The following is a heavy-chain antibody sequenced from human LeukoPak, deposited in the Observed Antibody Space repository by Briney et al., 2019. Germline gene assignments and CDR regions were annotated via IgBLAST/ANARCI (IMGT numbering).Heavy chain of an antibody. J-gene: IGHJ3*02. V-gene: IGHV4-38-2*02. CDR1: GYSIISGFH. CDR3: ARDMTGSGWNDAFDI. D-gene: IGHD6-19*01. CDR2: MYHGGST. Sequence: SETLSLTCTVSGYSIISGFHWGWIRQPPGKGLEWIGSMYHGGSTYYNPSLKSRVTISIDTSKNQFSLNLSSVTAADTAVYYCARDMTGSGWNDAFDIWGQGTMVTVSS.